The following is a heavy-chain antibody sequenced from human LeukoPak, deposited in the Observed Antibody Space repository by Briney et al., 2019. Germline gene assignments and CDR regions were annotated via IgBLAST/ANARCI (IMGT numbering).Heavy chain of an antibody. D-gene: IGHD5-12*01. CDR2: ISGSGGST. Sequence: PGGSLRLSCAPSGFTFSSYAMSWVRQAPGKGLKWVSAISGSGGSTYYADSVKGRFTISRDNSKNTLYLQMNSLRAEDTAVYYCAKASFGYSGYDPLDFDYWGQGTLVTVSS. CDR1: GFTFSSYA. J-gene: IGHJ4*02. CDR3: AKASFGYSGYDPLDFDY. V-gene: IGHV3-23*01.